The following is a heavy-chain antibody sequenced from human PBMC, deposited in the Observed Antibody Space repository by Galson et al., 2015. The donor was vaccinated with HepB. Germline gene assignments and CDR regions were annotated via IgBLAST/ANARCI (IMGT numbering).Heavy chain of an antibody. CDR3: VRGGFYYYMDV. V-gene: IGHV3-74*01. CDR2: TNSDGSST. D-gene: IGHD5-12*01. J-gene: IGHJ6*03. Sequence: LRLSCAAAGFTFNNHWMHWVRQGPGKGLVWVSLTNSDGSSTGYADSVKGRFTISRDNAKNTVYLQMNSLGAEDTAVYYCVRGGFYYYMDVWGRGTTVTVSS. CDR1: GFTFNNHW.